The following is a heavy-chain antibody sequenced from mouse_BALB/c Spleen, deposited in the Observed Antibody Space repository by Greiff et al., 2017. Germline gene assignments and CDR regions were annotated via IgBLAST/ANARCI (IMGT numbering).Heavy chain of an antibody. CDR2: IWAGGST. CDR1: GFSLTSYG. CDR3: ARESRNYYGSNAMDY. D-gene: IGHD1-1*01. J-gene: IGHJ4*01. Sequence: QVQLKESGPGLVAPSQSLSITCTVSGFSLTSYGVHWVRQPPGKGLEWLGVIWAGGSTNYNSALMSRLSISKDNSKSQVFLKMNSLQTDDTAMYYCARESRNYYGSNAMDYWGQGTSVTVSS. V-gene: IGHV2-9*02.